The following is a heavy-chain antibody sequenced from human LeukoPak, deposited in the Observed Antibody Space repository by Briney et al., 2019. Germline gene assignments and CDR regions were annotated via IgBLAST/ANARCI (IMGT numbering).Heavy chain of an antibody. J-gene: IGHJ4*02. Sequence: GGSLRLSCAASGFTVSSNYMSWVRQAPGKGLEWVSIIYSGGSTFYADSVKGRFTISRDNSKNTLYLQMNSLRAEDTAVYYCATLSKSYGRSFDYWGQGTLVTVSS. V-gene: IGHV3-53*05. CDR3: ATLSKSYGRSFDY. CDR1: GFTVSSNY. D-gene: IGHD5-18*01. CDR2: IYSGGST.